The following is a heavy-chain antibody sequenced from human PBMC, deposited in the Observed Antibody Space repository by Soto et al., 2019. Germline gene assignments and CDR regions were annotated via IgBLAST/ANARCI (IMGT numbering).Heavy chain of an antibody. CDR3: ARRRTGVDYRYGMDV. D-gene: IGHD7-27*01. CDR1: SGSIRSFY. V-gene: IGHV4-4*07. Sequence: SETLSLTCTVSSGSIRSFYWSWIRQSAGRGLEWIGRISASGSPNYNPSLKRRVAMSLDSSKNQFSLKLTSLTAADTAVYFCARRRTGVDYRYGMDVWGQGTTVTVS. J-gene: IGHJ6*02. CDR2: ISASGSP.